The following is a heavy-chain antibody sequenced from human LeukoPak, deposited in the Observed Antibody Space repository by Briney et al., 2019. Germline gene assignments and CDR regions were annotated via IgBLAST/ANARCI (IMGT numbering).Heavy chain of an antibody. CDR1: GYTFTNYD. CDR3: ARDIAGATKGGWFDT. J-gene: IGHJ5*02. D-gene: IGHD1-26*01. Sequence: ASEKVSCKASGYTFTNYDINWVRQATGQGLEWMGWMNPNSGNTGYAQKFQGRVTMTRNTSISTAYMELSSLRSEDTALYYCARDIAGATKGGWFDTWGQGTPVTVSS. V-gene: IGHV1-8*01. CDR2: MNPNSGNT.